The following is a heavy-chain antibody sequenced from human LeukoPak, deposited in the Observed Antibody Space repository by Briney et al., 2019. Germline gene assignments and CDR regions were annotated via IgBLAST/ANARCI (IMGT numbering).Heavy chain of an antibody. V-gene: IGHV3-53*01. Sequence: PGGSLRLSCAASGFTVSGSYMNWVRQAPGKGLEWVSVIYSGGSTHYADSVKGRFTISRDNAKNSLYLQMNSLRAEDTAVYYCAREKNSSSWAFDYWGQGTLVTVSS. CDR2: IYSGGST. CDR1: GFTVSGSY. CDR3: AREKNSSSWAFDY. D-gene: IGHD6-13*01. J-gene: IGHJ4*02.